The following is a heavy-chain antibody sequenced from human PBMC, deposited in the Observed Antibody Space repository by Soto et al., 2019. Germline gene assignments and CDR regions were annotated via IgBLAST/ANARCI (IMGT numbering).Heavy chain of an antibody. V-gene: IGHV3-33*01. CDR3: ARAGYCSGGSCSPSGMDV. D-gene: IGHD2-15*01. J-gene: IGHJ6*02. Sequence: QVQLVESGGGVVQPGRSLRLSCAASGFTFSSYGMHWVRQAPGKGLEWVAVIWYDGSNKYYADSVKGRFTISRDNSKNTLYLQMNSLRAEDTAVYYCARAGYCSGGSCSPSGMDVWGQGTTVTVSS. CDR1: GFTFSSYG. CDR2: IWYDGSNK.